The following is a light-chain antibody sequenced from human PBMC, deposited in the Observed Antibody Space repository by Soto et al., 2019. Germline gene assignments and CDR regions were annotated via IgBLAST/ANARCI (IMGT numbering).Light chain of an antibody. CDR3: QQYNNWPPYT. CDR1: QSVFSN. CDR2: GAS. V-gene: IGKV3-15*01. J-gene: IGKJ2*01. Sequence: EIVMTQSPATLSVSPGERANLSCRASQSVFSNLAWYQQKPGQAPRLLIYGASTRATGIPARFSGSGSGTEFTLTISSLQSEDFAVYYCQQYNNWPPYTFGQGTKLEIK.